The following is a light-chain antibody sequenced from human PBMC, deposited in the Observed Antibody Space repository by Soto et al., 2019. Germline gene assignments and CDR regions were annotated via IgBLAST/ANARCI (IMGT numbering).Light chain of an antibody. J-gene: IGLJ2*01. CDR1: RSNTGAGYD. Sequence: QAVVTQPPSVSGAPGQRVTISCTGSRSNTGAGYDVHWYQQLPGTAPKVLIYDNNNRPSGVPDRFSGSKSGTSASLAITGLQAEDEADYYCHSYDVSLSGPVFGGGTKVTVL. CDR2: DNN. V-gene: IGLV1-40*01. CDR3: HSYDVSLSGPV.